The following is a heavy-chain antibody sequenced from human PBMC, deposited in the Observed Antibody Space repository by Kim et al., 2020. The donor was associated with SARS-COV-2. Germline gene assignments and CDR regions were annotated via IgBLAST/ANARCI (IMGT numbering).Heavy chain of an antibody. Sequence: PKRRVTISVDTSKNQFSLKLSSVTAADTAVYYCARGRYSSSWYPNDAFDIWGQGTMVTVSS. J-gene: IGHJ3*02. V-gene: IGHV4-59*09. CDR3: ARGRYSSSWYPNDAFDI. D-gene: IGHD6-13*01.